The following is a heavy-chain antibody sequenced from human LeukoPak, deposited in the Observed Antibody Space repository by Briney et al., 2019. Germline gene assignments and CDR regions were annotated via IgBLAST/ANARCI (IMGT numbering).Heavy chain of an antibody. CDR3: ARGPHPDILTAYYAY. J-gene: IGHJ4*02. CDR2: INHSGST. D-gene: IGHD3-9*01. Sequence: SETLSLTCAVYGGSFSGYYWSWIRQPPGKGLEWIGEINHSGSTNYNPSLKSRVTISVDTPKNQFSLNLSSVTAADTAVYYCARGPHPDILTAYYAYWGQGTLVTVSS. V-gene: IGHV4-34*01. CDR1: GGSFSGYY.